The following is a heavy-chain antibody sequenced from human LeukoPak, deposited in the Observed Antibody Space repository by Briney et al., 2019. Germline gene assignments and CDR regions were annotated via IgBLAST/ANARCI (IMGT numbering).Heavy chain of an antibody. CDR3: AKFLPTHIVVANYYFDY. Sequence: GGSLRLSCAASGFTLSSYAMSWVRQAPGKGLEWVSAISGSGGSTYYGDSVKGRLTISRDNSKNTLYLQMNSLRAEDTAVYYCAKFLPTHIVVANYYFDYWGQGTLVTVSS. D-gene: IGHD2-21*01. CDR1: GFTLSSYA. V-gene: IGHV3-23*01. J-gene: IGHJ4*02. CDR2: ISGSGGST.